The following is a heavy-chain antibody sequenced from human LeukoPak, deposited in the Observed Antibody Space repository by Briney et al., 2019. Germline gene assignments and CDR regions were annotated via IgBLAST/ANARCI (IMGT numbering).Heavy chain of an antibody. D-gene: IGHD3-22*01. V-gene: IGHV1-18*01. J-gene: IGHJ4*02. CDR2: FSGHNGNT. CDR1: GYTFTTYG. CDR3: ARDHVPRGDGYNYYEF. Sequence: ASVKVSCKASGYTFTTYGISWVRQAPGQGLEWMGWFSGHNGNTKYAQKLQGRVTMTTDTSTSTVYMDLRSLRSDDTAVHYCARDHVPRGDGYNYYEFWGQGTLVSVSS.